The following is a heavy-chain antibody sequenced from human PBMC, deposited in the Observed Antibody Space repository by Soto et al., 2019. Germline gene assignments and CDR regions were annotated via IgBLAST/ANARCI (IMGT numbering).Heavy chain of an antibody. J-gene: IGHJ1*01. CDR3: VRGVLT. D-gene: IGHD3-10*01. CDR2: IHPSGST. V-gene: IGHV4-31*02. Sequence: WTWIRQHPGKGLEWIGNIHPSGSTFYNPSLKSRVSISVDTSKNQFSLKLSSVTAADTAVYFCVRGVLTWGQGTLVTVSS.